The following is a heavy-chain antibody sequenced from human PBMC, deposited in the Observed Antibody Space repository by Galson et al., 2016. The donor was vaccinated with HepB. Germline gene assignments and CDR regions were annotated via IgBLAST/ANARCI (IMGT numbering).Heavy chain of an antibody. V-gene: IGHV3-11*01. CDR3: ARGAIVAVSGRAFDI. CDR1: AFSFSDYY. J-gene: IGHJ3*02. D-gene: IGHD2-21*02. CDR2: ISRSGRTT. Sequence: SLRLSCAASAFSFSDYYMTWIRQAPGKGLEWVSSISRSGRTTYYADSVKGRFTISRDSAKNSLYLLMNSLRADDTAVYYCARGAIVAVSGRAFDIWGQGTMVTVSS.